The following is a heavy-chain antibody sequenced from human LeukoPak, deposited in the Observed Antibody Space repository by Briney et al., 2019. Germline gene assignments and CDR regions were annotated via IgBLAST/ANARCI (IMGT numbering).Heavy chain of an antibody. CDR3: AKDGRWARTYFYYYMDV. D-gene: IGHD4-23*01. Sequence: PGGSLRLSCAASGFTFVNYGFHWVRQAPGKGLEWVAVISYDGSNKYYADSVKGRFTISRDNSENTVYLQVNSLRAEDTAVYYCAKDGRWARTYFYYYMDVWGKGTTVTVSS. J-gene: IGHJ6*03. CDR1: GFTFVNYG. CDR2: ISYDGSNK. V-gene: IGHV3-30*18.